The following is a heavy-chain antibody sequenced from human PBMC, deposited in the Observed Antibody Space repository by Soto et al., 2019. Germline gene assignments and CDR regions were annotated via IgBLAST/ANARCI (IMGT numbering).Heavy chain of an antibody. CDR1: GFTFDSNA. D-gene: IGHD6-19*01. Sequence: GGSLRLSCAASGFTFDSNAMSWVRQAPGKGLEWVSSISSRGATTFYADSVKGRFTISRDNSENTVTLQMNSLRAEDTAVYYCARDQGLIAVHYYYFDCWGQATRVTVSS. CDR2: ISSRGATT. CDR3: ARDQGLIAVHYYYFDC. V-gene: IGHV3-23*01. J-gene: IGHJ4*02.